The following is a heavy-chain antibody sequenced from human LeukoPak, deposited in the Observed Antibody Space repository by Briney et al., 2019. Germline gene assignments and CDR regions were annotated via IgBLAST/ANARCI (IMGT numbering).Heavy chain of an antibody. Sequence: GGSLRLSCAASGFTFSSYSMNWVRQAPGKGLEWVSYISSSGSTIYYADSVKGRFTISRDNAKSSLYLQMNSLRAEDTAVYYCARDGGSTSSDYWGQGTLATVSS. CDR1: GFTFSSYS. V-gene: IGHV3-48*01. D-gene: IGHD2-2*01. CDR3: ARDGGSTSSDY. CDR2: ISSSGSTI. J-gene: IGHJ4*02.